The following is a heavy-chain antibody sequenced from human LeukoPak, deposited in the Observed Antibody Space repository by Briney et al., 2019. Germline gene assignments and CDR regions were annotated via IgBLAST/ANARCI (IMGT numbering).Heavy chain of an antibody. CDR1: GFTFSSYA. CDR2: ISGSGGST. Sequence: GGSLRLSCVASGFTFSSYAMNWVRQAPGKGLEWVSGISGSGGSTNYADSVKGRFTISRDNSKNTLYVQMDSLRAEDTAIYYCATLHLYAMGVWGQGTTVTVSS. CDR3: ATLHLYAMGV. J-gene: IGHJ6*02. V-gene: IGHV3-23*01.